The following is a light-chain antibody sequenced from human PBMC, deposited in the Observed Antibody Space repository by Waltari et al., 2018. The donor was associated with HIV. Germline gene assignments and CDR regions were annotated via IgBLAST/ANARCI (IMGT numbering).Light chain of an antibody. CDR1: SRDVGTYSL. Sequence: QSALTQPASVSGSPGQSITISCPGTSRDVGTYSLVSWYQHHPGKAPKLMIYEGNKRPSGVSNRFSGSKSGNTASLTISGLQAEDEADYYCSSYTSFSTVLFGGGTKLTVL. V-gene: IGLV2-23*01. J-gene: IGLJ2*01. CDR3: SSYTSFSTVL. CDR2: EGN.